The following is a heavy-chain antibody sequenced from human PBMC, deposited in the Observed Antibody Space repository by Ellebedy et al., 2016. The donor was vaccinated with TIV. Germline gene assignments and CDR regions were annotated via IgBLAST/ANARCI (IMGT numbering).Heavy chain of an antibody. CDR1: GASVSSANW. D-gene: IGHD3-10*01. CDR2: MYHFGTT. Sequence: MPSETLSLTCTVSGASVSSANWWNWIRRSPGTGLEWIGEMYHFGTTNYNPSLRGRVTISVDKSNNQFSLKLSSVTAADTAVYYCARADVRGAKFYFDLWGQGTLVTVSS. J-gene: IGHJ4*02. CDR3: ARADVRGAKFYFDL. V-gene: IGHV4-4*02.